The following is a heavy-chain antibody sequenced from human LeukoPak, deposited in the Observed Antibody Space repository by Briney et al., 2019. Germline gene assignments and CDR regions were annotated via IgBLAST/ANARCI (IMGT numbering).Heavy chain of an antibody. CDR2: ISNSGSTI. CDR3: ARDPGPMVRGVDSGMDI. CDR1: GFTFSSYE. Sequence: HSGGSLRLSCAASGFTFSSYEMSWVRQAPGKGLEWVSYISNSGSTIYYADSVKGRFTISRDNSKNSLYLQMNSLRAEDTAVYYCARDPGPMVRGVDSGMDIWGEGTTVTVSS. D-gene: IGHD3-10*01. V-gene: IGHV3-48*03. J-gene: IGHJ6*04.